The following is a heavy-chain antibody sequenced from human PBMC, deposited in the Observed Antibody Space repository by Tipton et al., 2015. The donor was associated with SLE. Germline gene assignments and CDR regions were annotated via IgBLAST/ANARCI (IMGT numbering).Heavy chain of an antibody. V-gene: IGHV4-39*07. CDR2: IYYSGST. CDR3: AGGGGPSGPPFDY. J-gene: IGHJ4*02. D-gene: IGHD6-19*01. Sequence: LRLSCTVSGGSISSSSYYWGWIRQPPGKGLEWIGSIYYSGSTYYNPSLKSRVTISVDTSKNQFSLKLSSVTAADTAVYYCAGGGGPSGPPFDYWGQGTLVTVSS. CDR1: GGSISSSSYY.